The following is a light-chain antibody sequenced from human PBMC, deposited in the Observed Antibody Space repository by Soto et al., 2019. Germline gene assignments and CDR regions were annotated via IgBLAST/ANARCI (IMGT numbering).Light chain of an antibody. J-gene: IGLJ1*01. CDR3: CSYAGSYYV. V-gene: IGLV2-11*01. CDR2: DVS. CDR1: SSDVGGYNY. Sequence: QSVLTQPRSVSGSPGQSVTISCTGTSSDVGGYNYVSRYQQHPGKAPKLMIYDVSKRPSGVPDRFSGSKSGNTASLTISGLQAEDEADSYCCSYAGSYYVFGTGTKVNVL.